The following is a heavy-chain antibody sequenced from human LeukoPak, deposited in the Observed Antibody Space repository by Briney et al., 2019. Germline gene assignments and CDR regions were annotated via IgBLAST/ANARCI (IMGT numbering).Heavy chain of an antibody. Sequence: GGSLRLSCAASGFTFSSYAMSWVRQAPGKGLEWVSAISGSGGSTYYADSVKGRFTISRDNSKNTLYLQINSLRAEDTAVYYCATQGDIVVDLPAAFDIWGQGTMVTVSS. CDR1: GFTFSSYA. V-gene: IGHV3-23*01. D-gene: IGHD2-2*01. CDR2: ISGSGGST. J-gene: IGHJ3*02. CDR3: ATQGDIVVDLPAAFDI.